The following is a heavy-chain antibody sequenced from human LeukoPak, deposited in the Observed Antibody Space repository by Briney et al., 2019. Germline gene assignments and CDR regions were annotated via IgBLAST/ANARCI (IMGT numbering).Heavy chain of an antibody. J-gene: IGHJ4*02. CDR2: ISAYNGNT. Sequence: ASVKVSCKASGYTFTSYGISWVRQAPGQGLEWMGWISAYNGNTDYAQKLQGRVTMTTDTSTNTAYMELRSLRSDDTAVYYCARVAVAALYFDYWGQGTLVTVSS. V-gene: IGHV1-18*01. D-gene: IGHD6-19*01. CDR3: ARVAVAALYFDY. CDR1: GYTFTSYG.